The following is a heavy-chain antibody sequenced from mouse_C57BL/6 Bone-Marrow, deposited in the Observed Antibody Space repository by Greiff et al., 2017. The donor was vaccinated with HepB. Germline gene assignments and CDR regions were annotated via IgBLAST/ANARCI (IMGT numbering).Heavy chain of an antibody. J-gene: IGHJ4*01. V-gene: IGHV2-2*01. CDR2: IWSGGST. CDR1: GFSLTSYG. Sequence: VKLVEPGPGLVQPSQSLSITCTVSGFSLTSYGVHWVRQSPGKGLEWLGVIWSGGSTDYNAAFISRLSISKDNSKSQVFFKMNSLQADDTAIYYCASSLILAMDYWGQGTSVTVSS. CDR3: ASSLILAMDY.